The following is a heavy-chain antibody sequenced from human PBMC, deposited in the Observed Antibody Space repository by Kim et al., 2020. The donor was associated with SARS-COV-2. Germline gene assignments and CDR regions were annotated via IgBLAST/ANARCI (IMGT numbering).Heavy chain of an antibody. Sequence: GGSLRLSCAASGFTFSSYEMNWVRQAPGKGLEWVSYISSSGSTIYYADSVKGRFTISRDNAKNSLYLQMNSLRAEDTAVYYCAGGRWFGELQRWGPFDYWGQGTLVTVSS. V-gene: IGHV3-48*03. CDR1: GFTFSSYE. D-gene: IGHD3-10*01. J-gene: IGHJ4*02. CDR3: AGGRWFGELQRWGPFDY. CDR2: ISSSGSTI.